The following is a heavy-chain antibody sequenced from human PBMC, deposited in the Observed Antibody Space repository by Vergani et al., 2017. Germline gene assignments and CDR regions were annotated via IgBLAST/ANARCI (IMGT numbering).Heavy chain of an antibody. V-gene: IGHV3-48*03. D-gene: IGHD3-10*01. J-gene: IGHJ3*02. CDR1: GFTFSSYE. CDR2: ISSSSSYI. Sequence: EVQLVESGGGLVQPGGSLRLSCAASGFTFSSYEMNWVRQAPGKGLEWVSYISSSSSYIYYADSVKGRFTISRDNAKNSLYLQMNSLRAEDTAVYYCARASGSGLLWFGELLFEHAFDIWGQGTMVTVSS. CDR3: ARASGSGLLWFGELLFEHAFDI.